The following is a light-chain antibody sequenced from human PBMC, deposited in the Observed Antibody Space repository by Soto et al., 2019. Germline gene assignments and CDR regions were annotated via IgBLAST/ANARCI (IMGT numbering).Light chain of an antibody. CDR2: DVS. Sequence: VLTQPASVSGSPGQSITISCTGTSSDVGGYKYVSWYQQHPGKAPKLMIYDVSNRPSGVSDRFSGSKSGNTASLTISGLQSEDEADYYCDSYTSSSSYVFGTGTKVTVL. V-gene: IGLV2-14*01. J-gene: IGLJ1*01. CDR3: DSYTSSSSYV. CDR1: SSDVGGYKY.